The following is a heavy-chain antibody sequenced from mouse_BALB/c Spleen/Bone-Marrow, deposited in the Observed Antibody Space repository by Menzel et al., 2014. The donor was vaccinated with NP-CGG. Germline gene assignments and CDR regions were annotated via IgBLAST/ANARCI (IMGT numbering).Heavy chain of an antibody. CDR1: GYTFTSYW. Sequence: LQESGSELVRPGASVKLSCKASGYTFTSYWMHWVKRRPGRGLEWIGNIYPGSGSTNYDEKFKSKATLTVDTSSSTAYMQLSSLTSEDSAVYYCTRGQLGLPSMDYWGQGTSVTVSS. D-gene: IGHD3-1*01. V-gene: IGHV1S22*01. CDR3: TRGQLGLPSMDY. CDR2: IYPGSGST. J-gene: IGHJ4*01.